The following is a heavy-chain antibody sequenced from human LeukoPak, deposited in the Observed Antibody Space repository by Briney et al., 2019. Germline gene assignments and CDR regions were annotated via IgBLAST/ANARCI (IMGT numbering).Heavy chain of an antibody. Sequence: GGSLRLSCAASGFTFSSYGMHWVRQAPGKGLEWVAFIRYDGSNKYYADSVKGRFTISRDNSKNTLYLQMNSLRAEDTAVYYRARDLEQQLVRDFDYWGQGTLVTVSS. D-gene: IGHD6-13*01. V-gene: IGHV3-30*02. CDR2: IRYDGSNK. J-gene: IGHJ4*02. CDR1: GFTFSSYG. CDR3: ARDLEQQLVRDFDY.